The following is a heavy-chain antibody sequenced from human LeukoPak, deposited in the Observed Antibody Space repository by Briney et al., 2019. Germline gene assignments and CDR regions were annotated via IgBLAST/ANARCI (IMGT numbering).Heavy chain of an antibody. CDR1: GYTFTSYD. D-gene: IGHD5-18*01. CDR3: ARGRHSYGYWEYYFDY. Sequence: ASVKVSCKDSGYTFTSYDINWVRQATGQGLEWMGWMNPNSGNTGYAQKFQGRVTMTRNTSISTAYMELSSLRSEDTAVYYCARGRHSYGYWEYYFDYWGQGTLVTVSS. V-gene: IGHV1-8*01. J-gene: IGHJ4*02. CDR2: MNPNSGNT.